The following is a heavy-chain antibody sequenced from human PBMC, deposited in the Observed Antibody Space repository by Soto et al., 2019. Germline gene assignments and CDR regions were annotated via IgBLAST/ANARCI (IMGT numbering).Heavy chain of an antibody. CDR2: IDGSGRNT. J-gene: IGHJ4*02. Sequence: PGGSLRLSCAASGFTFSSYAMSWVRQAPGKGLEWVSGIDGSGRNTYYADSVEGRFTISRDNSKNTLSVQMNGLRVEDTALYYCAKDGGSVCSGGTCYFQAPDYWGQGTLVPVSS. CDR1: GFTFSSYA. V-gene: IGHV3-23*01. D-gene: IGHD2-15*01. CDR3: AKDGGSVCSGGTCYFQAPDY.